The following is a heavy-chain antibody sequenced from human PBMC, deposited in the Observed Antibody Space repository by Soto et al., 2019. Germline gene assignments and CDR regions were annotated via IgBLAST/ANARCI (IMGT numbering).Heavy chain of an antibody. D-gene: IGHD3-10*01. Sequence: QVPLQEAGPGLVKPSGTLSLTCAVSGASMSNSNWWGCVRQPPGKGLAWAGDILHSGSTSYNPSLKRRLSMSVSKSMNLSPRNLSPATAAALAVCYCARVGSNRGVIDAAIFHRGQGVLLIVSS. J-gene: IGHJ1*01. CDR2: ILHSGST. CDR1: GASMSNSNW. V-gene: IGHV4-4*02. CDR3: ARVGSNRGVIDAAIFH.